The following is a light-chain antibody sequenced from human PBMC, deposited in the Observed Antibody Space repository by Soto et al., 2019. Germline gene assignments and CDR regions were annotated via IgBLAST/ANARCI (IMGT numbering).Light chain of an antibody. CDR2: DAS. CDR1: QSISSW. J-gene: IGKJ1*01. CDR3: QQYNSLTWM. V-gene: IGKV1-5*01. Sequence: DIQMTQSPSTLSAAVGDRVTITCRASQSISSWLAWYQQKPGKAPKLLIYDASSLESGVPSRFSGSGSGTEFTLTISSLQPDDFATYYCQQYNSLTWMFGQGTKVEIK.